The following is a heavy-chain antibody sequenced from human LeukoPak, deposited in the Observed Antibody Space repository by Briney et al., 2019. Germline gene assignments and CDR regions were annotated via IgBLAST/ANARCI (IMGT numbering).Heavy chain of an antibody. D-gene: IGHD4-11*01. CDR1: GYTFRGNY. CDR2: IDANNGDT. V-gene: IGHV1-2*02. J-gene: IGHJ4*02. Sequence: ASVKISCKASGYTFRGNYMHWLRQAPGQGLVWMGGIDANNGDTKSAQKFQGRITMSRDTSISTAYMDLSSLSPDDAAVYYCARDPSSVTLYFFDYWGQGTLVTVSS. CDR3: ARDPSSVTLYFFDY.